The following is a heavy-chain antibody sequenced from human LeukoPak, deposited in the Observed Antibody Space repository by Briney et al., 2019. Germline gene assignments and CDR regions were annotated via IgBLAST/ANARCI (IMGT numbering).Heavy chain of an antibody. CDR1: GYTFTSYG. CDR2: ISAYNGNT. Sequence: ASVKVSCKASGYTFTSYGISWVRQAPGQGLEWMGWISAYNGNTNYAQRLQGRVTMTTDTSTSTAYTELRSLRSDDTAAYYCARDQVRGVMNPGYGVDVWGKGTTVTVSS. D-gene: IGHD3-10*01. V-gene: IGHV1-18*04. CDR3: ARDQVRGVMNPGYGVDV. J-gene: IGHJ6*04.